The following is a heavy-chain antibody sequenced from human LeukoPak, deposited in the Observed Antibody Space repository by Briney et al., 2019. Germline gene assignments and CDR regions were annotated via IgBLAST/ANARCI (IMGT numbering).Heavy chain of an antibody. Sequence: ASVKVSCKASGYTFTSYGISWVRQAPGQGLEWMGWISAYNGNTNYAQKLQGRVTMTTDTSTSTAYMELRSLRSDDTAAYYCARDPQDTWMSRMTVTIPLYFDYWGQEPWSPSPQ. CDR3: ARDPQDTWMSRMTVTIPLYFDY. CDR2: ISAYNGNT. J-gene: IGHJ4*01. V-gene: IGHV1-18*01. CDR1: GYTFTSYG. D-gene: IGHD4-17*01.